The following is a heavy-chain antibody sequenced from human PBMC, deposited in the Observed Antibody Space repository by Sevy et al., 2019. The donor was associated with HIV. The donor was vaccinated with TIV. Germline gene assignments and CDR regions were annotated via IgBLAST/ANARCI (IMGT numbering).Heavy chain of an antibody. CDR1: GDIFSNYG. D-gene: IGHD2-21*01. Sequence: ASVKVSCKASGDIFSNYGINWVQQAPGQGLQWMGGILPISGLVNYAQKFQGRVTISADKSTGTVYMALSSLRSEDTAVYYCARDRPCGGDCYILDPWGQGVLVTVSS. CDR3: ARDRPCGGDCYILDP. J-gene: IGHJ5*02. V-gene: IGHV1-69*10. CDR2: ILPISGLV.